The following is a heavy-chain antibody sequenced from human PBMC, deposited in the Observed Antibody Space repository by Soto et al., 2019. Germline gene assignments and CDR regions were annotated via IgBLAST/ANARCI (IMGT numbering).Heavy chain of an antibody. CDR1: GDTFTSYA. CDR3: ASAVAGTGIKFNY. CDR2: ISAYNGNT. Sequence: ASVKVSFKSSGDTFTSYAFSWVRQAPGQGLEWMGWISAYNGNTEYAHNLQGRVTMTTDTSTTTAYMELRSLKSDDTAVYYCASAVAGTGIKFNYWGQGSLVTVSS. D-gene: IGHD6-19*01. J-gene: IGHJ4*02. V-gene: IGHV1-18*01.